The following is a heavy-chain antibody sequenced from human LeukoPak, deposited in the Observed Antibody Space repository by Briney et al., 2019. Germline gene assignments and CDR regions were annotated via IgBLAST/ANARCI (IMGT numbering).Heavy chain of an antibody. V-gene: IGHV4-4*02. J-gene: IGHJ6*03. CDR3: ARAAHYDILTGYPPSYYYYYMDV. Sequence: PSETLSLTCAVSGGSISSSNWWSWVRQPPGKGLEWIGEIYHSGSTNYNPSLKSRVTISVDTSKNQFSLKLSSVTAADTAVYYCARAAHYDILTGYPPSYYYYYMDVWGKGTTVTISS. CDR2: IYHSGST. D-gene: IGHD3-9*01. CDR1: GGSISSSNW.